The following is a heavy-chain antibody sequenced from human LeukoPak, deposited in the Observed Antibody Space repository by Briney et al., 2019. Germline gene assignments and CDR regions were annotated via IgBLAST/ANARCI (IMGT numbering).Heavy chain of an antibody. CDR3: ARDHGRNWFDP. D-gene: IGHD5-24*01. J-gene: IGHJ5*02. CDR1: GGSISSYY. V-gene: IGHV4-59*01. Sequence: PSETLSPTCTVSGGSISSYYWSWLRQPPGKGLEWIGYIYYSGSTNYNPSLKSRVTISVDTSKNQFSLKLSSVTASDTAVYYCARDHGRNWFDPWGQGTLVTVSS. CDR2: IYYSGST.